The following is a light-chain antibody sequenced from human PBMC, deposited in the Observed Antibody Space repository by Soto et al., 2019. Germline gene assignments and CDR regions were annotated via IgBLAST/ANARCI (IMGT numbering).Light chain of an antibody. CDR2: DAS. Sequence: DVHVAHSPSSVSASVRYRGSIACQASQDMSNYLNWYQHKPGKAPKLLIYDASSLQSGVPSRFSGSGSGTDFTLTISSLQPEDFATYYCQQLNTFPNPFGQGTLL. V-gene: IGKV1-16*01. J-gene: IGKJ5*01. CDR1: QDMSNY. CDR3: QQLNTFPNP.